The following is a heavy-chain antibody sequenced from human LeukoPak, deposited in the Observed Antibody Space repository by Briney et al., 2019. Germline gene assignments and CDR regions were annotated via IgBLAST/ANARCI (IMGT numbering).Heavy chain of an antibody. Sequence: PGGSLRLSCAAPGFTFSNYWMHWVRQAPGKGLVWVSRINNDGSGITYADSVKGRFTISRDNAKNKVYLQMNSLRAEDTAVYYCVRDIPQAYWGQGTLVTVSS. V-gene: IGHV3-74*01. J-gene: IGHJ4*02. CDR3: VRDIPQAY. D-gene: IGHD2-21*01. CDR2: INNDGSGI. CDR1: GFTFSNYW.